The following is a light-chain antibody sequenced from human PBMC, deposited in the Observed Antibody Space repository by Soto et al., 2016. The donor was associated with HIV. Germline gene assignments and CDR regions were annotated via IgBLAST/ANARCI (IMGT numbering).Light chain of an antibody. CDR1: QSLVHSDGNTY. CDR2: KVS. V-gene: IGKV2-30*02. CDR3: MQGTHWPPFT. J-gene: IGKJ3*01. Sequence: DVVMTQSPLSLPVTLGQPASISCRSSQSLVHSDGNTYLNWFQQRPGQSPRRLIYKVSNRDSGVPDRFSGSGSGTDFTLKISRVEAEDVGVYYCMQGTHWPPFTFGPGTQSGYQT.